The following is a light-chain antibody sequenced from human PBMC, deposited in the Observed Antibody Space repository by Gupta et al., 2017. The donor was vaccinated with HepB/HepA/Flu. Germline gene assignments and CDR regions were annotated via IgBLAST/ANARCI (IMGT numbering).Light chain of an antibody. Sequence: QSVLTQPPSASGTPGQRVTISCSGSSSNIRSNYVYWYQQLPGTAPKLLIYRNSHRPSGVPDRFSGSKSGPSASLAISGLRSEDEAGYYCAAWDDSLSGPVFGGGTKLTVL. J-gene: IGLJ3*02. CDR3: AAWDDSLSGPV. V-gene: IGLV1-47*01. CDR2: RNS. CDR1: SSNIRSNY.